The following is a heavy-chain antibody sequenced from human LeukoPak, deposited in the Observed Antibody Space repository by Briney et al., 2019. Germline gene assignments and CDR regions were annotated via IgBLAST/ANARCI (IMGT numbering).Heavy chain of an antibody. CDR1: GYTFTGYY. CDR2: INPNRGDT. CDR3: ARDKEGGEWERYYFDY. J-gene: IGHJ4*02. D-gene: IGHD1-26*01. Sequence: ASVKVSCKXSGYTFTGYYMHWVRQAPGQGLEWMGRINPNRGDTNYSQKFQGRVTMTRDTSISTAYMELSRLRSDDTAVYYCARDKEGGEWERYYFDYWGQGTLVTVSS. V-gene: IGHV1-2*06.